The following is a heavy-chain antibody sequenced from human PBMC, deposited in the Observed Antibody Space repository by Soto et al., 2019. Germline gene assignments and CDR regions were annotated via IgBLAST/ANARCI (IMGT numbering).Heavy chain of an antibody. J-gene: IGHJ4*02. CDR2: VSLGGGA. V-gene: IGHV4-4*02. Sequence: QVQLQESGPGLVKPSETLSLSCAVSGVSITSTDWSSWVRQPPGKGLQWIGEVSLGGGANYNPSLKSRVTISVDNSKNQFSLTLNSVTAADTAVYFCAGSTADTTLKASSFWGQGTLVTVSS. CDR1: GVSITSTDW. CDR3: AGSTADTTLKASSF. D-gene: IGHD4-4*01.